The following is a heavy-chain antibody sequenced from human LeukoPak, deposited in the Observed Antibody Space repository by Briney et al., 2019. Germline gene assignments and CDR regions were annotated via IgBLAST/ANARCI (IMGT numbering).Heavy chain of an antibody. CDR3: VRDGYSYGFMLAFDI. J-gene: IGHJ3*02. Sequence: GGSLRLSCGASGFTFSGYWMHWVRQAPAKGLVWVSRINSDGSSTRYADSVKGRFTIARDSAKNTLYLQMNSLRAEDTAVYYCVRDGYSYGFMLAFDIWGLGTRVTVSS. D-gene: IGHD5-18*01. V-gene: IGHV3-74*01. CDR2: INSDGSST. CDR1: GFTFSGYW.